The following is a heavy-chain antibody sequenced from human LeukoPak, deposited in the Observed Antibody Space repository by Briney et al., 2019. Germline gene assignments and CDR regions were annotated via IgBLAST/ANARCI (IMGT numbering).Heavy chain of an antibody. CDR2: IYSGGST. J-gene: IGHJ3*02. V-gene: IGHV3-66*04. D-gene: IGHD3-9*01. CDR3: ARHYDILTGYHYVGAFDI. CDR1: GFTVSSNY. Sequence: GGSLRLSCAASGFTVSSNYMSWVRQAPGKGLEWVSVIYSGGSTYYADSVKGSFTISRDNSKNTLYLQMNSLRAEDTAVYYCARHYDILTGYHYVGAFDIWGQGTMVTVSS.